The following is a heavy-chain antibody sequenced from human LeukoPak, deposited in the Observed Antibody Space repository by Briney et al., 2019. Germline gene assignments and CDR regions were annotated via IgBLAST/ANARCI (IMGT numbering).Heavy chain of an antibody. V-gene: IGHV3-74*01. CDR1: GFTFSSYW. D-gene: IGHD1-14*01. J-gene: IGHJ6*02. Sequence: PGGALRLSCAASGFTFSSYWMHWVRQAPGKGLVWVSRIHSDGSTTSYADSVKGRFTISRDNAKNTLYLQMNSLGAEDTAVYYCARGNPHGMDVWGQGTTVTVSS. CDR3: ARGNPHGMDV. CDR2: IHSDGSTT.